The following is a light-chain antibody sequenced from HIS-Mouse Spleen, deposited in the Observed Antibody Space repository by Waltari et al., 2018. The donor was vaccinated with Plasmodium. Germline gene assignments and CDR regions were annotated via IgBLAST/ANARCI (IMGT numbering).Light chain of an antibody. CDR2: GAS. CDR1: QSVSSN. Sequence: DIVMTPSPAPLSVSQGERATLSCRASQSVSSNLAWYQQKPGQAPRLLIYGASTRATGIPARFSGSGSGTEFTLTISSLQSEDFAVYYCQQYNNWSFTFGPGTKVDIK. V-gene: IGKV3-15*01. J-gene: IGKJ3*01. CDR3: QQYNNWSFT.